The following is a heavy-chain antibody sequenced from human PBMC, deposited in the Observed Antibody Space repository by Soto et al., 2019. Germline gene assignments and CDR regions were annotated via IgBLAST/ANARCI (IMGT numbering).Heavy chain of an antibody. V-gene: IGHV3-23*01. CDR2: ISGSGGST. D-gene: IGHD2-15*01. CDR1: GFTFSSYA. Sequence: EVQLLESGGGLVQPGGSLRLSCAASGFTFSSYAMSWVRQAPGKGMEWVSGISGSGGSTYYADSVKGRFTISRDNAKNTMYLQMNSLRAEDTAVYYCAKVHGRGVVVVVASAAFDIWGQGTMVTVSS. CDR3: AKVHGRGVVVVVASAAFDI. J-gene: IGHJ3*02.